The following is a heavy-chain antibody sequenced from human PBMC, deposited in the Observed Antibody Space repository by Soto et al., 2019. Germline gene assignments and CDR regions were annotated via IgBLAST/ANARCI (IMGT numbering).Heavy chain of an antibody. CDR2: IYYSGGTT. CDR1: GGSIGSYF. D-gene: IGHD5-12*01. J-gene: IGHJ4*02. V-gene: IGHV4-59*01. Sequence: QVQLQESGPGLVKPSETLSLTCTVSGGSIGSYFWSWIRQPPGKGLEWIGYIYYSGGTTRYSPSLQSRVTISVDTTKNHFSMNLRSVSAADTAVYYCARVVPSGYSDYWGQGTLVTVSS. CDR3: ARVVPSGYSDY.